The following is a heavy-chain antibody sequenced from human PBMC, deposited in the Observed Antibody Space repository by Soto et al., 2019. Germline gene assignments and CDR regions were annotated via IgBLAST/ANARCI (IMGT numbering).Heavy chain of an antibody. CDR2: IYYSGST. V-gene: IGHV4-31*03. J-gene: IGHJ4*02. D-gene: IGHD4-17*01. CDR1: GGSISSGGYY. CDR3: ARSQTTVTSYEY. Sequence: PSETLSLTCTVSGGSISSGGYYWSWIRQHPGKGLEWIGYIYYSGSTYYNPSLKSRVTISVDTSKNQFSLKLSSVTAADTAVYYCARSQTTVTSYEYWGQGTLVTVSS.